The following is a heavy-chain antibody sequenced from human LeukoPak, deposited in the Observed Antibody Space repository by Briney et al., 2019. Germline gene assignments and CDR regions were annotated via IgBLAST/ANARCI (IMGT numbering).Heavy chain of an antibody. V-gene: IGHV4-34*01. CDR2: INHSGST. CDR3: ARDGYGSFGVDY. Sequence: PSETLSLTCAVYGGSFSGYYWSWIRQPPGKGLEWIGEINHSGSTNYNPSLKSRVTISVDTSKNQFSLKLSSVTAADTAVYYCARDGYGSFGVDYWGQGTLVTVSS. D-gene: IGHD3-10*01. CDR1: GGSFSGYY. J-gene: IGHJ4*02.